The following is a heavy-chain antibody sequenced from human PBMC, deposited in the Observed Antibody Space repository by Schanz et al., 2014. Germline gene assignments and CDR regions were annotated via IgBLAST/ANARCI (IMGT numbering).Heavy chain of an antibody. J-gene: IGHJ4*02. CDR3: ATPPPAYTTNWYTYSFVY. CDR2: ITYDGSNK. CDR1: GFIFSGYA. Sequence: QVQLVESGGGVVQPGNSLRLSCAASGFIFSGYAMIWVRQAPGKGLEWVAVITYDGSNKYYADSVKGRFTISRDNSKNTLYLQMNSLGVEDTAVYYCATPPPAYTTNWYTYSFVYWGQGTLVTVSS. V-gene: IGHV3-30*14. D-gene: IGHD3-16*01.